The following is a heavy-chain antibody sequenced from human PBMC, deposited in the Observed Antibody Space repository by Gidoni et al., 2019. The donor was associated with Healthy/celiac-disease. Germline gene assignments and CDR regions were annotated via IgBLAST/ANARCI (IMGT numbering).Heavy chain of an antibody. CDR3: ARERGATGGLYDY. J-gene: IGHJ4*02. V-gene: IGHV3-20*01. Sequence: LQLVESGGGLVRHGGSLNLPCAPSGFAFDDYVMSWGRQAPGKGLEWVSGINWNGGSTGYADSVKGRFTISRDNAKNSLYLQMNSLRAEDTALYHCARERGATGGLYDYWGQGTLVTVSS. CDR1: GFAFDDYV. CDR2: INWNGGST. D-gene: IGHD1-26*01.